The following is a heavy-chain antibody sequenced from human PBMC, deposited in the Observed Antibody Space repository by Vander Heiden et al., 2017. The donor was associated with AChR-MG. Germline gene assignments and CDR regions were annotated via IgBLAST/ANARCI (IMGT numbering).Heavy chain of an antibody. CDR2: IIPIFGTA. D-gene: IGHD2-2*02. CDR3: ARVGADRVLAIHYFDY. V-gene: IGHV1-69*01. J-gene: IGHJ4*02. Sequence: QVQLVQSGAEMKKPGSSVKVSCKASGGTFSSYAISWVRQAPGQGLEWMGGIIPIFGTANYAQKFQGRVTITADESTSTAYMELSSLRSEDTAVYYCARVGADRVLAIHYFDYWGQGTLVTVSS. CDR1: GGTFSSYA.